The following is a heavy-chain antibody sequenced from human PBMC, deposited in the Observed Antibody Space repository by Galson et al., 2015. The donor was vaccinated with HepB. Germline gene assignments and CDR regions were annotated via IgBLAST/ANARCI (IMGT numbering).Heavy chain of an antibody. V-gene: IGHV1-46*01. J-gene: IGHJ3*02. CDR3: ARETTVTIVWSRARARDYDAFDI. CDR2: INPSGGST. D-gene: IGHD4-17*01. CDR1: GYTFTSYY. Sequence: SVKVSCKASGYTFTSYYMHWVRQAPGQGLEWMGIINPSGGSTSYAQGFQGRVTMTRDTSTSTVYMELSSLRSEDTAVYYCARETTVTIVWSRARARDYDAFDIWGQGTMVTVSS.